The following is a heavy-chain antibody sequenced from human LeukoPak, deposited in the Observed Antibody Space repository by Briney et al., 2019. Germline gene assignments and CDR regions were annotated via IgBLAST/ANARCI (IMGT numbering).Heavy chain of an antibody. CDR3: ARADRTSWFDY. V-gene: IGHV3-11*05. J-gene: IGHJ4*02. CDR1: RFTFSDYY. Sequence: GGSLRLSCAASRFTFSDYYMVWIRQAPGKGLEWVSYISNSGSSTKYADSVKGRFTISRDNAKNSLSLQMNSVRPEDTAVYCCARADRTSWFDYWGQGTLVTVSS. D-gene: IGHD2-2*01. CDR2: ISNSGSST.